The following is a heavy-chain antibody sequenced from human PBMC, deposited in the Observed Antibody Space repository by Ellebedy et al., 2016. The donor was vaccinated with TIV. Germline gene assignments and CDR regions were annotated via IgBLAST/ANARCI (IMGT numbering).Heavy chain of an antibody. V-gene: IGHV4-39*01. CDR2: VYYSGNT. Sequence: SETLSLTCIVSGGSITYTNYYWGWIRQPPGRGLEWIGSVYYSGNTYKNPSLKSRVTISIDTSKNQFSLKISSVTAADTAVYYCARGPVDTVQVYGVYFFDYWGQGTLVTVSS. J-gene: IGHJ4*02. D-gene: IGHD5-18*01. CDR1: GGSITYTNYY. CDR3: ARGPVDTVQVYGVYFFDY.